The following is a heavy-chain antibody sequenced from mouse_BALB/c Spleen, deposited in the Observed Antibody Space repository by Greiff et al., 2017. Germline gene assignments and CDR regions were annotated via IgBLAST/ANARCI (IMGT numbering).Heavy chain of an antibody. CDR1: GFNIKDYY. V-gene: IGHV14-4*02. Sequence: EVKLLESGAELVRSGASVKLSCTASGFNIKDYYMHWVKQRPEQGLEWIGWIDPENGDTEYAPKFQGKATMTADTSSNTAYLQLSSLTSEDTAVYYCNRYYYGSSYDYWGQGTTLTVSS. D-gene: IGHD1-1*01. CDR2: IDPENGDT. J-gene: IGHJ2*01. CDR3: NRYYYGSSYDY.